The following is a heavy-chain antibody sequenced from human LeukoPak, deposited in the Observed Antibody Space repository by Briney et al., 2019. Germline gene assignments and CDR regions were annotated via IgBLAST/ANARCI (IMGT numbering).Heavy chain of an antibody. CDR1: GGSVSSSFYY. Sequence: SETLSLTCTVSGGSVSSSFYYWGWIRQPPGKGLEWIGSMYFSGSTHYNPSLKIRVTISVATSKNQFSLKLTSVTAADTAVYYCANAASYSVDYWGQGTLVTVSS. V-gene: IGHV4-39*01. CDR3: ANAASYSVDY. CDR2: MYFSGST. J-gene: IGHJ4*02. D-gene: IGHD1-26*01.